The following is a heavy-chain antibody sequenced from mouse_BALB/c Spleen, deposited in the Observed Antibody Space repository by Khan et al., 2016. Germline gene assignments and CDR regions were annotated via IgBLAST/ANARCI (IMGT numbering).Heavy chain of an antibody. J-gene: IGHJ3*01. V-gene: IGHV1-80*01. Sequence: QVQLQQSGAELLRPGSSVKISCKASGYAFSNYCMNWVKQRPGQGLEWIGQLFPGDGDANYNGKFQDKATLTADKSSSTAYLQLTSLTSEDSAVYFCARCPDGYYVDRFNYWRQETLVTVSA. CDR1: GYAFSNYC. D-gene: IGHD2-3*01. CDR3: ARCPDGYYVDRFNY. CDR2: LFPGDGDA.